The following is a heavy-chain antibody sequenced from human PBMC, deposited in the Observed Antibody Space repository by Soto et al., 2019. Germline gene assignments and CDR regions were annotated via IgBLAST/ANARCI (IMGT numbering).Heavy chain of an antibody. Sequence: GGSLRLSCAASGFTFSSYEMNWVRQAPGKGLEWVSYISSSGSTIYYADSVKGRSTISRDNAKNSMYLQMNSLRAEDTAVYYCARGADCSSTSCYTVCDYYYGMDVWGQGTTVTVSS. V-gene: IGHV3-48*03. CDR3: ARGADCSSTSCYTVCDYYYGMDV. D-gene: IGHD2-2*02. J-gene: IGHJ6*02. CDR2: ISSSGSTI. CDR1: GFTFSSYE.